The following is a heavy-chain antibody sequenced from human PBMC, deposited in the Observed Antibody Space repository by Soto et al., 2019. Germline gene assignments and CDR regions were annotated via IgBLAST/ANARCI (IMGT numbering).Heavy chain of an antibody. CDR2: ISAYNGNT. CDR3: ARVRDIVATIYAFDI. D-gene: IGHD5-12*01. V-gene: IGHV1-18*01. Sequence: ASVKVSCKASGYTFTSYGISWVQQAPGQGLEWMGWISAYNGNTNYAQKLQGRVTMTTDTSTSTAYMELRSLRSDDTAVYYCARVRDIVATIYAFDIWGQGTMVTVSS. J-gene: IGHJ3*02. CDR1: GYTFTSYG.